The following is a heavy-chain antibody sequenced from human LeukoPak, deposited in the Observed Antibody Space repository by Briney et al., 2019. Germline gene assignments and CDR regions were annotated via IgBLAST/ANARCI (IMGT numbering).Heavy chain of an antibody. V-gene: IGHV4-39*07. D-gene: IGHD4-23*01. J-gene: IGHJ4*02. CDR3: VYGGNSRYFDY. CDR1: GGSISSSSCY. Sequence: PLETLSLTCTVSGGSISSSSCYWGWIRQPPGKGLEWIGSTYYSGSTYYNPSLKSRVTISVDASKNQFSLKLSSVTAADTAVYYCVYGGNSRYFDYWGQGTLVTVSS. CDR2: TYYSGST.